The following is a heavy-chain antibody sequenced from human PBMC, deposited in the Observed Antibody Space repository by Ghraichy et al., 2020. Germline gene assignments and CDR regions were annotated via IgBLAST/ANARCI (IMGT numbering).Heavy chain of an antibody. CDR1: GGSISSYY. CDR2: IYYSGST. CDR3: ARDLGTPWYYFDY. D-gene: IGHD3-10*01. V-gene: IGHV4-59*01. Sequence: SETLSLTCTVSGGSISSYYWSWIRQPPGKGLEWIGYIYYSGSTNYNPSLKSRVTISVDTSKNQFSLKLSSVTAADTAVYYCARDLGTPWYYFDYWGQGTLVTVSS. J-gene: IGHJ4*02.